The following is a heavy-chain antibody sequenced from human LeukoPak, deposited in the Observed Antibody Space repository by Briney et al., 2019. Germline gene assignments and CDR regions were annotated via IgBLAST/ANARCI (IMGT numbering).Heavy chain of an antibody. CDR3: ARDYSSGYRDDAFDI. CDR2: IYSGGST. V-gene: IGHV3-66*01. CDR1: EFTFSNYA. Sequence: GGSLRLSCAASEFTFSNYAMNWVRQAPGKGLEWVSVIYSGGSTYYADSVKGRFTISRDNSKNTLYLQMNSLRAEDTAVYYCARDYSSGYRDDAFDIWGQGTMVTVSS. D-gene: IGHD3-22*01. J-gene: IGHJ3*02.